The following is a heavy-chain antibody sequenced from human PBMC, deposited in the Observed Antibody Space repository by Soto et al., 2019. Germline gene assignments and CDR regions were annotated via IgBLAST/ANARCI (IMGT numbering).Heavy chain of an antibody. CDR1: GTSIRHDNFY. Sequence: QVRLQESVQGLVRPSQTLSLICTVSGTSIRHDNFYWSFLRQRPGTGLEWLGYISYGGITVYNPSLESRLFMSVDPSNNKFSLNLKSATAADTAMYYCARYFDGVVTGREAFAVWGPGTLVTVSS. J-gene: IGHJ3*01. D-gene: IGHD3-9*01. CDR3: ARYFDGVVTGREAFAV. V-gene: IGHV4-30-4*08. CDR2: ISYGGIT.